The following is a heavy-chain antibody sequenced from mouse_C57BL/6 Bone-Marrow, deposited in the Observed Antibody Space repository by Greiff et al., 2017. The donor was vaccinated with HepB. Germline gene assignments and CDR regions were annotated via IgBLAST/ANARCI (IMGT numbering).Heavy chain of an antibody. CDR3: ASLDYYGSSYFDY. CDR1: GFTFSDYY. CDR2: INYDGSST. V-gene: IGHV5-16*01. Sequence: EVKLMESEGGLVQPGSSMKLSCTASGFTFSDYYMAWVRQVPEKGLEWVANINYDGSSTYYLDSLKSRFIISRDNAKNILYLQMSSLKSEDTATYYCASLDYYGSSYFDYWGQGTTLTVSS. J-gene: IGHJ2*01. D-gene: IGHD1-1*01.